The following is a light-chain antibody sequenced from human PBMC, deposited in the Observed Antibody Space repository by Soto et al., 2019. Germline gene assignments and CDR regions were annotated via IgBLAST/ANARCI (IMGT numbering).Light chain of an antibody. CDR2: GVT. Sequence: QSALTQPASVSGSPGQSITISCTGTSSDVGGYNYVSWYQQHPGKAPKLIIYGVTNRPSGVSNRFSGSKSGNTASLTISGLQAEDEADYHFNSFSISSTLYVFGTGTKVTVL. CDR3: NSFSISSTLYV. V-gene: IGLV2-14*01. J-gene: IGLJ1*01. CDR1: SSDVGGYNY.